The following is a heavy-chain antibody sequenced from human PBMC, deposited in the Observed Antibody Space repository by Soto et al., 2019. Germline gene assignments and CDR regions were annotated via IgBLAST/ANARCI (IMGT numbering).Heavy chain of an antibody. D-gene: IGHD2-2*01. V-gene: IGHV3-30*03. Sequence: QVQLVEAGGGVVQPGRSLRLSCGASGFTFNSHGMHWVRQAPGKGLEWVAVISYEGSNNFYAESVKGRFTISRDNSKNPLYLPMNSLRREDTAVYYCARGAEYQLLSRDYFYGMDVWGQGTTVTVSS. J-gene: IGHJ6*02. CDR1: GFTFNSHG. CDR2: ISYEGSNN. CDR3: ARGAEYQLLSRDYFYGMDV.